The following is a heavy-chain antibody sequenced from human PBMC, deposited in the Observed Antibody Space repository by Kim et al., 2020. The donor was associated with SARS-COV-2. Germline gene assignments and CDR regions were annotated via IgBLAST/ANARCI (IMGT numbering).Heavy chain of an antibody. CDR3: ARSRDITIFGVVIFWYFDL. Sequence: GGSLRLSCAASGFTVSSNYMSWVRQAPGKGLEWVSVIYSGGSTYYADSVKGRFTISRDNSKNTLYLQMNSLRAEDTAVYYCARSRDITIFGVVIFWYFDLWGRGTLVTVSS. J-gene: IGHJ2*01. D-gene: IGHD3-3*01. CDR1: GFTVSSNY. V-gene: IGHV3-53*01. CDR2: IYSGGST.